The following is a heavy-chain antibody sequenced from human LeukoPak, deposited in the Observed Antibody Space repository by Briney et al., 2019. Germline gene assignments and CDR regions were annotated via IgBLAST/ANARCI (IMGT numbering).Heavy chain of an antibody. Sequence: GGSLRLSCAGSGFTASDYAMSWVRQAPGKGLEWVSVISASGDTTYYADSVKGRFTISRDNSKNTLYLQMDSLRAEDTAVYYCAKVYYYDSSGYPPPGNYWGQGTLVTVSS. CDR1: GFTASDYA. V-gene: IGHV3-23*01. J-gene: IGHJ4*02. CDR3: AKVYYYDSSGYPPPGNY. CDR2: ISASGDTT. D-gene: IGHD3-22*01.